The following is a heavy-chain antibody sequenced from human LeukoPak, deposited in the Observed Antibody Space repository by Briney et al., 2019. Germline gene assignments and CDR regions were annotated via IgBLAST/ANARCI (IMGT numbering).Heavy chain of an antibody. CDR2: IYYSGST. Sequence: SETLSLACTVSGGSISSYYWSWIWQPPGKGLERIRYIYYSGSTNYNPSLKSRVTISVDTSKNQFSLKLSSVTAADTAVYYCARGDYDFWSGYRDYYYYYYMDVWGKGTTVTVSS. CDR1: GGSISSYY. J-gene: IGHJ6*03. CDR3: ARGDYDFWSGYRDYYYYYYMDV. D-gene: IGHD3-3*01. V-gene: IGHV4-59*01.